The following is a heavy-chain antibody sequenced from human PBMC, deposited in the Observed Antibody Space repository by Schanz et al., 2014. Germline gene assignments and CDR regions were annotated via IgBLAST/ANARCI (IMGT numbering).Heavy chain of an antibody. CDR3: ERDPDTHSGGDCYLPWGVGRGVDV. V-gene: IGHV1-69*01. D-gene: IGHD2-21*02. Sequence: SVTVSCQASCGTFSSYAISWVRQAPGQGLEWMGGLTPIFGSTNYAQNFQDRISITEDESTSTAYMEMSSLRYEDTAVYYCERDPDTHSGGDCYLPWGVGRGVDV. CDR2: LTPIFGST. J-gene: IGHJ6*01. CDR1: CGTFSSYA.